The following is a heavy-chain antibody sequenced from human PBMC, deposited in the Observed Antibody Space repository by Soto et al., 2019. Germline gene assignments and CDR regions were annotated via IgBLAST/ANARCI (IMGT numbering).Heavy chain of an antibody. V-gene: IGHV3-21*01. CDR3: ARDPGGSMITFGGTYYFDY. CDR2: ISSSSSYI. Sequence: EVQLVESGGGLVKPGGSLRLSCAASGFTFSSYSMNWVRQAPGKGLEWVSSISSSSSYIYYADSVKGRFTISRDNAKNSLYLQMNSLRAADTALYYCARDPGGSMITFGGTYYFDYWGQGTLVTVSS. J-gene: IGHJ4*02. D-gene: IGHD3-16*01. CDR1: GFTFSSYS.